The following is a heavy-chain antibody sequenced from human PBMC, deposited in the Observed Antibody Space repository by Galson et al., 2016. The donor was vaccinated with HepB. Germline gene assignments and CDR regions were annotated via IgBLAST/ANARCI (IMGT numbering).Heavy chain of an antibody. Sequence: SLRLSCAGSGFSFSSYAMDWVRQAPGKGLEHLSAISRSGGRTYYADSVKGRFTISRDNSKNTLYLQMSSLRPEDTAIYYCVKLIRSSGDPEWFSYYYKDVWGKGTTVIVSS. CDR3: VKLIRSSGDPEWFSYYYKDV. V-gene: IGHV3-64D*06. D-gene: IGHD3-3*01. CDR1: GFSFSSYA. J-gene: IGHJ6*03. CDR2: ISRSGGRT.